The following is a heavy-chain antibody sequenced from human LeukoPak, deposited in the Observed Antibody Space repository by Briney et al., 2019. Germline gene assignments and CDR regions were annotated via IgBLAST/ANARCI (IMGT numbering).Heavy chain of an antibody. J-gene: IGHJ4*02. D-gene: IGHD3-10*02. Sequence: ASVKVSCKASGYTFTGYYMHWVRQAPGQGPEWMGGSDPEDGETIYAQKFQGRVTMTEDTSTDTAYMELSSLRSEDTAVYYCATDYAGYYVDWGQGALVTVSS. V-gene: IGHV1-24*01. CDR1: GYTFTGYY. CDR3: ATDYAGYYVD. CDR2: SDPEDGET.